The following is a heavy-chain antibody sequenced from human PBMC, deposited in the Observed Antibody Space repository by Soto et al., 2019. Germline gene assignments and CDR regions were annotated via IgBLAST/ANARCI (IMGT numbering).Heavy chain of an antibody. J-gene: IGHJ6*02. CDR1: GGTFSSYA. CDR2: IIPIFGTA. V-gene: IGHV1-69*13. D-gene: IGHD3-3*01. Sequence: SVKVSCKASGGTFSSYAISWVRQAPGQGLEWMGGIIPIFGTANYAQKFQGRVTITADESTSTAYMELSSLRSEDTAVYYCARPFAPITFFGVVPPDSYYYYGMDVWGQGTTVTVSS. CDR3: ARPFAPITFFGVVPPDSYYYYGMDV.